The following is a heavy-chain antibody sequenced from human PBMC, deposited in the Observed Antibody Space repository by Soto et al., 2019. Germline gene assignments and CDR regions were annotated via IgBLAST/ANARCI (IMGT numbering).Heavy chain of an antibody. J-gene: IGHJ6*03. CDR2: IYYSGST. CDR1: GGSISSGGYY. CDR3: ARTYCSSTSWYVRSSGWDYYYYMDV. Sequence: PSETLSLTCTVSGGSISSGGYYWSWIRQHPGKGLEWIGYIYYSGSTYYNPSLKSRVTISVDTSKNQFSLKLSSVTAAHTAVYYCARTYCSSTSWYVRSSGWDYYYYMDVWGKGTTVTVSS. V-gene: IGHV4-31*03. D-gene: IGHD2-2*01.